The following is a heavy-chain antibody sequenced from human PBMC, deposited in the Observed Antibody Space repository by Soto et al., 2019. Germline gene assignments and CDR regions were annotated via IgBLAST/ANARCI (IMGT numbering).Heavy chain of an antibody. Sequence: QVQLVQSGVEVKKPGASVKVSCKASGYTFSIYGINWVRQAPGQGLEWMGWIRPNNGNTKYAQNVQGRVTMTTDTSTSTAYMELRSLRSDDTAVYYCARDLDGSGSYYTDYWGXXTLVTVSS. J-gene: IGHJ4*01. V-gene: IGHV1-18*01. CDR3: ARDLDGSGSYYTDY. CDR2: IRPNNGNT. CDR1: GYTFSIYG. D-gene: IGHD3-10*01.